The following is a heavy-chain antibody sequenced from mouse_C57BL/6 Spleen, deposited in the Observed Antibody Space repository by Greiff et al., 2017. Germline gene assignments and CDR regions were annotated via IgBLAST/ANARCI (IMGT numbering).Heavy chain of an antibody. V-gene: IGHV1-26*01. CDR1: GYTFTDYY. D-gene: IGHD1-1*01. Sequence: VQLQQSGPELVKPGASVKISCKASGYTFTDYYMNWVKQSHGKSLEWIGDINPNNGGTSYNQKFKGKATLTVDKSSSTAYMELRSLTSEDSAVYYCARGGSYYGSSPFDSGGQGTTPTVSS. CDR3: ARGGSYYGSSPFDS. CDR2: INPNNGGT. J-gene: IGHJ2*01.